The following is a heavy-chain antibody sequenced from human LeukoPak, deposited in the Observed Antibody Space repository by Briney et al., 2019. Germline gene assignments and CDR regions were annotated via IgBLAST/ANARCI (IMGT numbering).Heavy chain of an antibody. CDR2: IYDSGTT. V-gene: IGHV4-59*01. Sequence: KTSETLSLTCTVSSDSIGTYFWHWVRQSPGKGLEWMGYIYDSGTTAYNPSLKRRVTMSVDRSTNQFSLKLTSVTAADTAVYYCARDPDGYKFFDYWGRGSPVIVSS. J-gene: IGHJ4*02. D-gene: IGHD5-24*01. CDR1: SDSIGTYF. CDR3: ARDPDGYKFFDY.